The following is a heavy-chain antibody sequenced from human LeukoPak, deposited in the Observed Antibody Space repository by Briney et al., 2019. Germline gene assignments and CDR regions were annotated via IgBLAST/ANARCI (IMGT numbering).Heavy chain of an antibody. V-gene: IGHV1/OR15-1*02. J-gene: IGHJ4*02. CDR2: VNPNSGGT. CDR1: GYIFTDYY. Sequence: ASVKVSXKASGYIFTDYYMHWVRQAPGQELGWMGRVNPNSGGTNYAQKFQGRVTMTRDTSISTAYTELSSLRSEDTATYYCARDQGSLTRSWYTGYWGQGTQVTVSS. D-gene: IGHD6-13*01. CDR3: ARDQGSLTRSWYTGY.